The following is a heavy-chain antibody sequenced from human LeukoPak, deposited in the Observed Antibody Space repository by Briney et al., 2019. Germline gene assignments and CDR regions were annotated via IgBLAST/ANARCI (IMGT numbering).Heavy chain of an antibody. CDR2: ISGSGGST. D-gene: IGHD3-22*01. Sequence: GGSLRLSCAASGFTFSSYAMSWVRQAPGKGLEWVSAISGSGGSTYYADSVKGRFTISRDNSKNTLYLQMNSLRAEDTAVYYCARGGYYDSSGYYETFDYWGQGTLVTVSS. CDR1: GFTFSSYA. V-gene: IGHV3-23*01. CDR3: ARGGYYDSSGYYETFDY. J-gene: IGHJ4*02.